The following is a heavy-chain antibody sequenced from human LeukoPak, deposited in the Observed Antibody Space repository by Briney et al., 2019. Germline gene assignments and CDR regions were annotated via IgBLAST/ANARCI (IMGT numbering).Heavy chain of an antibody. D-gene: IGHD2-8*01. Sequence: ASXXVSCKTSGYTFTTYGISWVRQAPGQGLEWMGWISPYNGNTNYVQKLQDRVTVTTDTSTSTAYMELRSLRSDDTAVYYCTRTVLDCANGVCYDYWGQGTLVTVSS. CDR2: ISPYNGNT. V-gene: IGHV1-18*01. CDR1: GYTFTTYG. J-gene: IGHJ4*02. CDR3: TRTVLDCANGVCYDY.